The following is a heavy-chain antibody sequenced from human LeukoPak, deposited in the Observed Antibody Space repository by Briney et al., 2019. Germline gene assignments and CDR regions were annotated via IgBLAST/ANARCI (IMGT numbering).Heavy chain of an antibody. CDR2: IYYSGST. Sequence: SETLSLTCTVSGGSISSYYWSWIRQPPGKGLEWIGYIYYSGSTNYNPSLKSRVTISVDTSKNQFSLKLGSVTAADTAVYYCARGWSSGWYSGTKKYNWFDPWGQGTLVTVSS. V-gene: IGHV4-59*01. CDR1: GGSISSYY. CDR3: ARGWSSGWYSGTKKYNWFDP. D-gene: IGHD6-19*01. J-gene: IGHJ5*02.